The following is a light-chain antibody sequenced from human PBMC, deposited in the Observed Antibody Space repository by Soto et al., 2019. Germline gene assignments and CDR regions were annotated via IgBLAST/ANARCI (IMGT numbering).Light chain of an antibody. CDR3: QQHGSSPRT. J-gene: IGKJ1*01. V-gene: IGKV3-20*01. CDR2: GAS. Sequence: EIVLTQSPGTLSLSPGERATLSCRASQSVRSSYLAWYQQKPGQAPRLLIYGASSRATGIPDRFSGSGSGTAFTLTISRLETEDFAVYYCQQHGSSPRTFGQGTKVEIK. CDR1: QSVRSSY.